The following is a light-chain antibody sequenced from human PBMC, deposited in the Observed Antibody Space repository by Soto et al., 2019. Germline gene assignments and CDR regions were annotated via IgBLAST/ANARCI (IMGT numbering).Light chain of an antibody. CDR3: MQGTHWPPYT. J-gene: IGKJ2*01. V-gene: IGKV2-30*02. CDR2: KVS. CDR1: QSLVHSDGNTY. Sequence: DVVMTQSPLSLPVTLGQPASISCRSSQSLVHSDGNTYLNWFHQRPGQSPRRLIYKVSNRDSGVPDIFSVSGSDTDFTLKISGVEAEDVGVYYCMQGTHWPPYTFGQGTKLEIK.